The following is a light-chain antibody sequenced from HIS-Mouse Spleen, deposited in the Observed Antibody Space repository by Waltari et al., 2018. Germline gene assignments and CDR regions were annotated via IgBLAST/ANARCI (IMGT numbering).Light chain of an antibody. CDR3: QQYGSSPPT. Sequence: IVLTQSPGTLSLSPGERPTPSCRASQSVSSSYLAWYQQKPGHAPRLLIYGASTRATGIPDRFSGSGSGTDFTLTISRLEPEDFAVYYCQQYGSSPPTFGQGTKVEIK. V-gene: IGKV3-20*01. CDR2: GAS. CDR1: QSVSSSY. J-gene: IGKJ1*01.